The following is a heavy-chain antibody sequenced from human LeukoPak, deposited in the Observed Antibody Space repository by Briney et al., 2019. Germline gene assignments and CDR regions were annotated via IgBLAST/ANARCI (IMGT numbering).Heavy chain of an antibody. J-gene: IGHJ4*02. CDR3: ARGYSSPVPNFDY. CDR2: INPNNGGA. Sequence: ASVKVSCKASGYTFTDYYMHWVRQAPGQGLEWMGWINPNNGGASYAQKFQGRVTMTRDTSITTSYMELPSLTSDDTAVYYCARGYSSPVPNFDYWGQGTLVTVSS. D-gene: IGHD6-13*01. V-gene: IGHV1-2*02. CDR1: GYTFTDYY.